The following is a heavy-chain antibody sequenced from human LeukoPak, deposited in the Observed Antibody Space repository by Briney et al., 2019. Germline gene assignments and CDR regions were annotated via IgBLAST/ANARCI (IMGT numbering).Heavy chain of an antibody. CDR2: IKQDGSEK. CDR1: GFTFSSYA. Sequence: GGSLRLSCAASGFTFSSYAMSWVRQAPGKGLEWVANIKQDGSEKYYVDSVKGRFTISRDNAKNSLDLQMNSLRAEDTAVYYCARVFYGSGSYPFDYWGQGTLVTVSS. V-gene: IGHV3-7*01. CDR3: ARVFYGSGSYPFDY. D-gene: IGHD3-10*01. J-gene: IGHJ4*02.